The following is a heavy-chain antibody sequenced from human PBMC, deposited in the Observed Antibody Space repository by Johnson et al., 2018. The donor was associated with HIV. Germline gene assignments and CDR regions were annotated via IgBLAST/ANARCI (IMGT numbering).Heavy chain of an antibody. D-gene: IGHD3-22*01. CDR2: IRYDGSNK. CDR3: AKDPTYDSSGYYGDAFDI. CDR1: GFTFSSYG. V-gene: IGHV3-30*02. Sequence: QVQLVESGGGLVQPGGSLRLSCAASGFTFSSYGMHWVRQAPGKGLEWVAFIRYDGSNKYYADSVKGRFTISRDNSKNTLYLQINSLRAEETAVYYCAKDPTYDSSGYYGDAFDIWGQGTMVTVSS. J-gene: IGHJ3*02.